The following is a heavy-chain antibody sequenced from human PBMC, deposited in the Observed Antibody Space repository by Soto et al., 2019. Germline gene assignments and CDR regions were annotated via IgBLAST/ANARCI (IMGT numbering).Heavy chain of an antibody. Sequence: GGSLRLSCAASGFTFSSYGMHLVRQAPGKGLEWVAVISYDGSNKYYADSVKGRFTISRDNSKNTLYLQMNSLRAEDTAVYYCAKDESYRPPPGNAFDIWGQGTMVTVSS. CDR1: GFTFSSYG. CDR2: ISYDGSNK. V-gene: IGHV3-30*18. J-gene: IGHJ3*02. CDR3: AKDESYRPPPGNAFDI. D-gene: IGHD4-4*01.